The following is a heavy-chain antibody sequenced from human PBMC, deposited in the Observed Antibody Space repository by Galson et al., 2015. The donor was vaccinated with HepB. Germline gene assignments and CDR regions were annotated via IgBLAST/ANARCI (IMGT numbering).Heavy chain of an antibody. CDR3: ASGSAFDY. CDR1: GFTFSSYA. D-gene: IGHD2-15*01. CDR2: ISYDGSNK. J-gene: IGHJ4*02. V-gene: IGHV3-30-3*01. Sequence: SLRLSCAASGFTFSSYAMHWVRQAPGKGLEWVAVISYDGSNKYYADSVKGRFTISRDNSKNTLYLRMNSLRAEDTAVYYCASGSAFDYWGQGTLVTVSS.